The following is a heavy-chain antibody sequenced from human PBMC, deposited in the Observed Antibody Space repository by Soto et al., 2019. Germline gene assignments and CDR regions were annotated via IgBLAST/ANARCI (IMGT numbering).Heavy chain of an antibody. D-gene: IGHD3-10*01. V-gene: IGHV1-3*01. Sequence: ASVKVSCKASGYTLTSYAMHWVRQAPGQRLEWMGWINAGNGNTKYSQKFQGRVTITRDTSASTAYMELSSLRSEDTAVYYCAIEIDYYGSGSYLAPAGTWGQGTLVTVSS. CDR3: AIEIDYYGSGSYLAPAGT. CDR1: GYTLTSYA. J-gene: IGHJ5*02. CDR2: INAGNGNT.